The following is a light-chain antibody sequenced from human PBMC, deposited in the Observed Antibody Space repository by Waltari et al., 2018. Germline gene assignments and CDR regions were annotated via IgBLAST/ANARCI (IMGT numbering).Light chain of an antibody. CDR2: AAS. CDR1: KVLSSY. Sequence: DIQLTQPPGFLSASVGDRVTITCRAIKVLSSYLAWYQQKPGKAPKLLISAASTLRTGVPSRFSGSGSGTEFTLTISSLQPEDFATYYCQQLLGFPFTFGPGTKVDIK. CDR3: QQLLGFPFT. V-gene: IGKV1-9*01. J-gene: IGKJ3*01.